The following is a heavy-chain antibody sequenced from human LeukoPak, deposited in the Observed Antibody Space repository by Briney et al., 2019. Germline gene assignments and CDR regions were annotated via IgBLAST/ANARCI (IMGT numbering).Heavy chain of an antibody. Sequence: SETLSLTCAVYGGSLSGYYWSWIRQPPGKGLEWIGEINHSGSTNYNPSLKSRVTISLDTSKNQFSLNLSSVTAADTAVYYCARFRLDYYGSGAAGSDWGQGTLVTVSS. D-gene: IGHD3-10*01. CDR2: INHSGST. V-gene: IGHV4-34*01. J-gene: IGHJ4*02. CDR1: GGSLSGYY. CDR3: ARFRLDYYGSGAAGSD.